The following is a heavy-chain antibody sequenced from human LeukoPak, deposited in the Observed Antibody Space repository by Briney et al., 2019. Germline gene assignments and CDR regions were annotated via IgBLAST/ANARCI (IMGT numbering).Heavy chain of an antibody. Sequence: ASVKVSCKASGYTFTSYYMHWVRQAPGQGLEWMGIINPSGGSTSYAQKFQGRVTMTRDTSTSTVYMELSSLRSEDTAVYYCARRQPWGRDGYHGGFDYWGQGTLVTVSS. CDR1: GYTFTSYY. CDR3: ARRQPWGRDGYHGGFDY. V-gene: IGHV1-46*01. D-gene: IGHD5-24*01. J-gene: IGHJ4*02. CDR2: INPSGGST.